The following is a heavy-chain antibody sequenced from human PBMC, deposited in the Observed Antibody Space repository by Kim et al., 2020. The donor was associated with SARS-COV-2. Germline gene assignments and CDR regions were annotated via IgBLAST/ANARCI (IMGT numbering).Heavy chain of an antibody. CDR2: ISSSSSYI. J-gene: IGHJ4*02. CDR3: ARGAKTYYYDSSGYYNHDPFDY. CDR1: GFTFSSYS. D-gene: IGHD3-22*01. V-gene: IGHV3-21*01. Sequence: GGSLRLSCAASGFTFSSYSMNWVRQAPGKGLEWVSSISSSSSYIYYADSVKGRFTISRDNAKNSLYLQMNSLRAEDTAVYYCARGAKTYYYDSSGYYNHDPFDYWGQGTLVTVSS.